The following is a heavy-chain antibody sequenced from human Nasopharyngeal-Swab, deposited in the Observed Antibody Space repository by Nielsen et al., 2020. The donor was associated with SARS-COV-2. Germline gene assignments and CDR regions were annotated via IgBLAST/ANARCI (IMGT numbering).Heavy chain of an antibody. J-gene: IGHJ3*02. V-gene: IGHV1-69*06. CDR3: ARGAYSSRLGAFDI. D-gene: IGHD6-13*01. CDR2: IIPIFGTA. CDR1: GGTFSSYA. Sequence: LVKVSCKASGGTFSSYAISWVRQAPGQGLEWMGGIIPIFGTANYAQKFQGRVTITADKSTSTAYMELSSLRSEDTAVYYCARGAYSSRLGAFDIWGQGTMVTVSS.